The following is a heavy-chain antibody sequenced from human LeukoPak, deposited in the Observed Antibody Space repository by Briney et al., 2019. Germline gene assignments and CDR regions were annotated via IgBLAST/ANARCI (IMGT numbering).Heavy chain of an antibody. Sequence: PWGSLRLSCAASGFTFSSYAISWVRQAPGQGLEWMGGIIPIFGTANYAQKFQGRVTITADESTSTAYMELSSLRSEDTAVYYCARDFDPSSADSDYYYYGMDVWGQGTTVTVSS. D-gene: IGHD3-22*01. CDR3: ARDFDPSSADSDYYYYGMDV. J-gene: IGHJ6*02. CDR1: GFTFSSYA. CDR2: IIPIFGTA. V-gene: IGHV1-69*01.